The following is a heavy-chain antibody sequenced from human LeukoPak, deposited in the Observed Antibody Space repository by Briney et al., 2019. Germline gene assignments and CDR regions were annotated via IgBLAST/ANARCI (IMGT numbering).Heavy chain of an antibody. J-gene: IGHJ6*02. D-gene: IGHD3-16*02. CDR1: GGTFSSYA. CDR2: IIPIFGTA. V-gene: IGHV1-69*05. Sequence: GAAVKVSCKASGGTFSSYAISWVRQAPGQGLEWMGGIIPIFGTANYAQKFQGRVTITRNTSISTAYMELSSLRSEDTAVYYCARQLRLGELSSYSSKYYYYYGMDVWGQGTTVTVSS. CDR3: ARQLRLGELSSYSSKYYYYYGMDV.